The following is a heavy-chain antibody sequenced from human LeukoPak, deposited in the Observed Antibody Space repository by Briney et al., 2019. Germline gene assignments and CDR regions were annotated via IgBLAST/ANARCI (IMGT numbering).Heavy chain of an antibody. CDR1: GGSISSGSYY. V-gene: IGHV4-61*02. J-gene: IGHJ4*02. Sequence: PSETLSLTCTVSGGSISSGSYYWSWIRQPAGKGLEWIGRIYTSGSTNYNPSLKSRVTISVDTSKNQFSLKLSSVTAADTAVYYCAREANDWYYFDYWGQGILVTVSS. CDR3: AREANDWYYFDY. CDR2: IYTSGST. D-gene: IGHD2-21*02.